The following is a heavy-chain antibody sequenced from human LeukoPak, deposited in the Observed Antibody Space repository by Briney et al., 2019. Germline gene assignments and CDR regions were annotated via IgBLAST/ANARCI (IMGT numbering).Heavy chain of an antibody. CDR3: ARRGYYDSSGYSDY. CDR2: ISGSGGST. CDR1: GFTFSSYA. V-gene: IGHV3-23*01. J-gene: IGHJ4*02. Sequence: GGSLRLSCAASGFTFSSYAMSWVRQAPGKGLEWVSAISGSGGSTYYADSVKGRFTISRDNAKNSLYLQMNGLRAEDTAVYYCARRGYYDSSGYSDYWGQGTLVTVSS. D-gene: IGHD3-22*01.